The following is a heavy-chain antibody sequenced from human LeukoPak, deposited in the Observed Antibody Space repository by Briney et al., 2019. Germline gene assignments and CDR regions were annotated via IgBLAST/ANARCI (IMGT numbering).Heavy chain of an antibody. V-gene: IGHV3-15*01. J-gene: IGHJ4*02. CDR1: GFTFSKVW. CDR3: TTDFPDYFHS. CDR2: IKRKTNGGTA. Sequence: PGGSLRLSCAASGFTFSKVWMSWVRQAPGKGLEWIGHIKRKTNGGTADYAAPVKGRFTISRDDPKNTLYLQINTLRTEDTAVYYCTTDFPDYFHSWGQGTLVTVSS.